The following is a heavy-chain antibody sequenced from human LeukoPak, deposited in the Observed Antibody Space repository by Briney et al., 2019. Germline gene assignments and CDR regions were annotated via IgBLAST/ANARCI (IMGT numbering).Heavy chain of an antibody. V-gene: IGHV5-51*01. J-gene: IGHJ4*02. Sequence: GESLKISCKGSGYSFTSYWIGWVRPMPGKGLEWMGIIYPGDSDTRYSPSFQGQVTISADKSISTAYLQWSSLKASDTAMYYCARTNYYDSSGYYYATYEFDYWGQGTLVTVSS. CDR3: ARTNYYDSSGYYYATYEFDY. CDR1: GYSFTSYW. D-gene: IGHD3-22*01. CDR2: IYPGDSDT.